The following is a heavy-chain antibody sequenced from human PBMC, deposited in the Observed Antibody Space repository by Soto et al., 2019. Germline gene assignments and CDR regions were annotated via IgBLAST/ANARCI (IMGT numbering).Heavy chain of an antibody. V-gene: IGHV3-23*01. CDR1: GFTFSSYA. D-gene: IGHD3-10*01. J-gene: IGHJ6*02. Sequence: GGSLRLSCAASGFTFSSYAMSWVRQAPGKGLEWVSAISGSGGSTYYADSVKGRFTISRDNSKNTLYLQMNSLRAEDTAVYYCAKDRPSAHYYGSGSHGPQAGIDVWGQGTTVTVSS. CDR3: AKDRPSAHYYGSGSHGPQAGIDV. CDR2: ISGSGGST.